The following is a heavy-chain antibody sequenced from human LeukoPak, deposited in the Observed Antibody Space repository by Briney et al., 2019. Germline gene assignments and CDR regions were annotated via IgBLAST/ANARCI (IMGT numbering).Heavy chain of an antibody. V-gene: IGHV3-21*04. CDR1: GFTFSSYS. D-gene: IGHD6-19*01. CDR3: AKGLYSSGWDRNLDYYYYYMDV. Sequence: GGSLRLSCAASGFTFSSYSMNWVRQAPGKGLEWVSSISSSSSYIYYADSVKGRFTISRDNSMKTLYLQMNSLRAGDSAIYYCAKGLYSSGWDRNLDYYYYYMDVWGKGTTVTVSS. J-gene: IGHJ6*03. CDR2: ISSSSSYI.